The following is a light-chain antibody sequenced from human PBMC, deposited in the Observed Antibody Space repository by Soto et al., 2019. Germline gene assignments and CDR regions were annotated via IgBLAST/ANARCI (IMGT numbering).Light chain of an antibody. CDR2: RAS. Sequence: DIQMTQSPSTLSASVGDRVTITCRASQNINNWLAWYQQKPGKAPKLLIYRASSLENGVASRFSGSGSGTDFIFTIAGLPPDDFATYYCQQYSSDSTFGQGTKVEI. CDR1: QNINNW. CDR3: QQYSSDST. V-gene: IGKV1-5*03. J-gene: IGKJ1*01.